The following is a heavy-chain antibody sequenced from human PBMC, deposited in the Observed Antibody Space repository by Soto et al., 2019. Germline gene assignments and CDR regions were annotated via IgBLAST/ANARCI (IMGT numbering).Heavy chain of an antibody. CDR3: ARDLGPNRSSSGYHYYGMDV. Sequence: SVKVSCRASGRTFSTYTFSWVRHAPGQGLEWMGRIIPIFGTPYYAQQFPGRVTITAAESPSTPYMELTSLRSEDTAVYYCARDLGPNRSSSGYHYYGMDVWGQGSTVTASS. CDR1: GRTFSTYT. J-gene: IGHJ6*02. D-gene: IGHD5-18*01. CDR2: IIPIFGTP. V-gene: IGHV1-69*13.